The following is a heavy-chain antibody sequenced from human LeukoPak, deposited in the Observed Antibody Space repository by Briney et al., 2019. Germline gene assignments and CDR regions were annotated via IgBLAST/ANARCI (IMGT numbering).Heavy chain of an antibody. V-gene: IGHV4-4*07. Sequence: SETLSLTCTVSGGSNSSYYWSWIRQPAGKGLEWIGRIYTSGSTNYNPSLKSRVTMSVDTSKNQFSLKLSSVTAADTAVYYCARDGKLLEWLLFDDYFDYWGQGTLVTVSS. D-gene: IGHD3-3*01. CDR1: GGSNSSYY. CDR3: ARDGKLLEWLLFDDYFDY. J-gene: IGHJ4*02. CDR2: IYTSGST.